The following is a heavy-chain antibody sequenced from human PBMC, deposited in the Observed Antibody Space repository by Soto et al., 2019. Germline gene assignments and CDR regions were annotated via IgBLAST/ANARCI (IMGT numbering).Heavy chain of an antibody. CDR1: GFTFSSYA. CDR3: ARDLGAY. D-gene: IGHD3-16*01. Sequence: QVQLVESGGGVVQPGRSLRLSCAASGFTFSSYAMHWVRQAPGKGLEWVAVISYDGNNKYYADSVKDRFTISRDNSKNTLYLQMNSLRAEDTAVYYCARDLGAYWGQGTLVTVSS. CDR2: ISYDGNNK. V-gene: IGHV3-30-3*01. J-gene: IGHJ4*02.